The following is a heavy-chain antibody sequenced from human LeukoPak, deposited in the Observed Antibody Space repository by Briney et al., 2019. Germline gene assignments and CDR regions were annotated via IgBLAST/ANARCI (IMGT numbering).Heavy chain of an antibody. Sequence: PGGSLRLSCAASGFTFSSYGMHWVRQAPGKGLEWVAVISYDGSNKYYADSVKGRFTISRDNSKKTLYLQMNSLRAEDTAVYYCARGASWGLWYFDFWGRGTLVTVSS. J-gene: IGHJ2*01. CDR3: ARGASWGLWYFDF. D-gene: IGHD2-2*01. CDR2: ISYDGSNK. V-gene: IGHV3-30*03. CDR1: GFTFSSYG.